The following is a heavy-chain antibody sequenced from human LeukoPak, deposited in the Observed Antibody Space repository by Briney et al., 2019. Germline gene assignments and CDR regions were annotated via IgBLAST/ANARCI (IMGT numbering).Heavy chain of an antibody. Sequence: PGGSLRLSCAASGFTFSSYDMHWVRHATGKGLEWVSTIGSAGDTYYPGSVKGRFTISRENAKNSLYLYLQMNSPRDEDTAVYYCARKVGFFSTLDYGMDVWGQGTTVTVSS. CDR3: ARKVGFFSTLDYGMDV. CDR2: IGSAGDT. V-gene: IGHV3-13*01. CDR1: GFTFSSYD. J-gene: IGHJ6*02. D-gene: IGHD3/OR15-3a*01.